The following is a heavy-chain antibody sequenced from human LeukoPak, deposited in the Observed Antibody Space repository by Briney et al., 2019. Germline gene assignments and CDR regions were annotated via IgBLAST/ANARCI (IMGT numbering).Heavy chain of an antibody. Sequence: GGSLRLSCAASGFTVSSNYMSWVRQAPGKGLEWVSVIYSGGSTYYADSVKGRFTISRHNSKNTLYLQMNSLRAEDTAVYYCARVGSGSYHKYYYYGMDVWGQGTTVTVSS. J-gene: IGHJ6*02. CDR3: ARVGSGSYHKYYYYGMDV. V-gene: IGHV3-53*04. CDR1: GFTVSSNY. D-gene: IGHD1-26*01. CDR2: IYSGGST.